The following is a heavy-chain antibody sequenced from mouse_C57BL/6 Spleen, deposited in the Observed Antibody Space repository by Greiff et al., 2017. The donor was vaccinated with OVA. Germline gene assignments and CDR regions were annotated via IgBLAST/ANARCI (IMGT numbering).Heavy chain of an antibody. CDR1: GYTFTSYW. V-gene: IGHV1-5*01. D-gene: IGHD4-1*02. CDR3: TSTGTGDWYFDV. Sequence: EVQLQQSGTVLARPGASVKMSCKTSGYTFTSYWMHWVKQRPGQGLEWIGAIYPGNSDTSYNQKFKGKAKLTAVTSASTAYMELSSLTNEDSAVYYCTSTGTGDWYFDVWGTGTTVTVSS. CDR2: IYPGNSDT. J-gene: IGHJ1*03.